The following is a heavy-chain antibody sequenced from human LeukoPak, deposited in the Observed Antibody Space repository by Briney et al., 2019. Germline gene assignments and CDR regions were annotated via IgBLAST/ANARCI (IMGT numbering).Heavy chain of an antibody. CDR3: ARFRLTLNWFDP. Sequence: SVKVSCKASGGTFSSYAISWVRQAPGQGLEWMGGIIPIFGTANYAQKFQGRVTITADESTSTAYMELSSLRSEDTAVYYCARFRLTLNWFDPWGQGTLVTVSS. V-gene: IGHV1-69*01. J-gene: IGHJ5*02. CDR2: IIPIFGTA. CDR1: GGTFSSYA. D-gene: IGHD3-9*01.